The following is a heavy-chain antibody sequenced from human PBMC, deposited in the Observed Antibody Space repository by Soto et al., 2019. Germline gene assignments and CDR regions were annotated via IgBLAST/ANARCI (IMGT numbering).Heavy chain of an antibody. CDR3: ARDLGMPVKDY. CDR1: GFTFSSYS. J-gene: IGHJ4*02. CDR2: ISSSSSTI. D-gene: IGHD7-27*01. Sequence: GGSLRLSCAASGFTFSSYSMNWVRQAPGKGLEWVSYISSSSSTIYYADSVKGRFTISRDNAKNSLYLQMNSLRAEDTAVYYCARDLGMPVKDYWGQGTLVTVSS. V-gene: IGHV3-48*01.